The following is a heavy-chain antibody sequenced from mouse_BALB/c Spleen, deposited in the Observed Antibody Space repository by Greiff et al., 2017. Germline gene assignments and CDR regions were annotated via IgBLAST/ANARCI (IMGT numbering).Heavy chain of an antibody. CDR2: INSNGGST. J-gene: IGHJ3*01. CDR3: ARDGRAFAY. V-gene: IGHV5-6-3*01. CDR1: GFTFSSYG. Sequence: DVMLVESGGGLVQPGGSLKLSCAASGFTFSSYGMSWVRQTPDKRLELVATINSNGGSTYYPDSVKGRFTISRDNAKNTLYLQMSSLKSEDTAMYYCARDGRAFAYWGQGTLVTVSA.